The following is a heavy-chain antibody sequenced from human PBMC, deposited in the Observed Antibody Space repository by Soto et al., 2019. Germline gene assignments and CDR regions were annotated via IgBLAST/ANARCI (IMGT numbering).Heavy chain of an antibody. J-gene: IGHJ5*02. V-gene: IGHV3-30*18. CDR1: GFSFSTTG. Sequence: QVQLVESGGGVVQPGRSLRLSCAASGFSFSTTGMHWVRQAPGKGLEWVAMISHDGGAVHFADSVKGRFTISRDDSKNPLYLQMNSLRPEDTAVYYCAKDLYSSDWYNYFDPWGQGTLVTVSS. CDR3: AKDLYSSDWYNYFDP. CDR2: ISHDGGAV. D-gene: IGHD6-19*01.